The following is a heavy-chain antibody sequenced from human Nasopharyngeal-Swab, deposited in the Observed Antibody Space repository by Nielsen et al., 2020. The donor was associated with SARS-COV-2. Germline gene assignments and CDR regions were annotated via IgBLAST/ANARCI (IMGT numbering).Heavy chain of an antibody. CDR3: ARIDFDSSGYYSAFDT. CDR2: IYWDDDK. J-gene: IGHJ3*02. Sequence: WIGQPPGKALEWLALIYWDDDKRYSTSLKSRLTISKDTSKSQVVLTMTNMDPVDTATYYCARIDFDSSGYYSAFDTWGQGTMVTVSS. V-gene: IGHV2-5*02. D-gene: IGHD3-22*01.